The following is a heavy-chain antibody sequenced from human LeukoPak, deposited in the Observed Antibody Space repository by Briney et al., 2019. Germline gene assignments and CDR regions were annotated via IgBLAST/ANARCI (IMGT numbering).Heavy chain of an antibody. J-gene: IGHJ4*02. V-gene: IGHV3-23*01. D-gene: IGHD3-22*01. CDR1: GFTFSRYA. CDR2: ICGSGGRT. Sequence: GGSLRLSCAASGFTFSRYAMSWVRQAPGKGLEWVSAICGSGGRTYYADSVKGRFPIPRDNSKNTLYLQMNSLSAEDTAVYYCGKAFYYDRGGYYVRGWIEDWGQGTLVTVSS. CDR3: GKAFYYDRGGYYVRGWIED.